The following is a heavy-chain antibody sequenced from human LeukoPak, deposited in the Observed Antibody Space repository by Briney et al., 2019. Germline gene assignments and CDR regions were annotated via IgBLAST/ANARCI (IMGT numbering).Heavy chain of an antibody. CDR2: INSDGSST. CDR1: GFTFSSYW. Sequence: GGSLRLSCAASGFTFSSYWMHWVRQAPGKGLVWISRINSDGSSTSYADSVKGRFTISRDNAKNSLYLQMNSLRAEDTAVYYCARDLSGVTGYTYGRGIDYWGQGTLVTVSS. D-gene: IGHD5-18*01. V-gene: IGHV3-74*01. J-gene: IGHJ4*02. CDR3: ARDLSGVTGYTYGRGIDY.